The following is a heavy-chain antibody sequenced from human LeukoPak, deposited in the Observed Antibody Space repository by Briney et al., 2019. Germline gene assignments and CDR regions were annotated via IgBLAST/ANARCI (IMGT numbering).Heavy chain of an antibody. J-gene: IGHJ4*02. D-gene: IGHD3-22*01. CDR2: ISSDGTNK. V-gene: IGHV3-30*03. CDR1: RPTFSIFG. CDR3: RAATRYLDYYYDY. Sequence: HPGRSLTLSCAAARPTFSIFGTHSGSHERSKWLEWLAFISSDGTNKYYADSVRGRFTISRDNSKDTLYLQMSSLRIEDTAIYYCRAATRYLDYYYDYWGQGTLVTVSS.